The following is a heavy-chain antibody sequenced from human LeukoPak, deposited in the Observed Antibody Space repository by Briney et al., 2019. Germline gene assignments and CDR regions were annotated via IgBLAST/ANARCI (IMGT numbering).Heavy chain of an antibody. D-gene: IGHD3-22*01. Sequence: GGSLRLSCAASGFTFGSYSMNWVRQAPGKGLEWVSSITSSSRYMYYGDSVKGRFTISRDNSKNSLNLQMNSLRAEDTAVYYCARDLGYYDSSGYYGEGYYYGMDVWGQGTTVTVS. CDR3: ARDLGYYDSSGYYGEGYYYGMDV. J-gene: IGHJ6*02. CDR1: GFTFGSYS. CDR2: ITSSSRYM. V-gene: IGHV3-21*01.